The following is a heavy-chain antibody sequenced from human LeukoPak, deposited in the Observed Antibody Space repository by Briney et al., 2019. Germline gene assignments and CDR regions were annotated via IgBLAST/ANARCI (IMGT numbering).Heavy chain of an antibody. J-gene: IGHJ6*03. D-gene: IGHD1-26*01. Sequence: GGSLRLSCAASGFTFSSYEMNWVRQAPGKGLEWVSYISSSGSAIYYADPVQGRFTISRDNARNSLYLQMNSLRAEDTAVYYCARDPYSGTYGDTYYYYMDVWGKGTTVTISS. V-gene: IGHV3-48*03. CDR2: ISSSGSAI. CDR3: ARDPYSGTYGDTYYYYMDV. CDR1: GFTFSSYE.